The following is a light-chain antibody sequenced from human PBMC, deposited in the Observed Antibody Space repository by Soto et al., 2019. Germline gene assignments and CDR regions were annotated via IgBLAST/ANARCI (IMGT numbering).Light chain of an antibody. V-gene: IGKV3-20*01. CDR1: QSVSSSY. J-gene: IGKJ1*01. CDR3: QQYGSSLWT. Sequence: EIVLTQSPGTLSLSPGERATLSCRASQSVSSSYLAWYQQKPGQAPRLLIYGASSRATGIPDRFSGSGSGTDFTLTISRLETADFAVYYCQQYGSSLWTFGQGTKV. CDR2: GAS.